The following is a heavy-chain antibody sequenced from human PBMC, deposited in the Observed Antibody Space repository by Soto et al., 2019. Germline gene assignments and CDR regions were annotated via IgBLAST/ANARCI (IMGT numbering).Heavy chain of an antibody. Sequence: PGHTLAVTCAVSGGSFSGYAVIWIRQRPGKGLEWIGEIYQSANTKYNPFLMSRVTMSVDTSRNQFSLKLMSGTAADTAVYYCARPPYDLNWDFHSGIQVWRQWSSVTVSS. CDR1: GGSFSGYA. CDR2: IYQSANT. V-gene: IGHV4-34*01. D-gene: IGHD3-16*01. CDR3: ARPPYDLNWDFHSGIQV. J-gene: IGHJ6*02.